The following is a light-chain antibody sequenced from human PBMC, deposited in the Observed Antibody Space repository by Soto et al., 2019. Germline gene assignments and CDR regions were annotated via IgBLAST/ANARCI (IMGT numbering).Light chain of an antibody. J-gene: IGKJ1*01. V-gene: IGKV3-15*01. Sequence: DIVMTQSPATLSVPPGERATLSCRASQSVFSSLAWYQQKPGQAPRLLIYGAATRATGIPARFSGSGSGTEFTLTISSLQSEDFAVYFCQQYHNWPAFGQGTKV. CDR3: QQYHNWPA. CDR2: GAA. CDR1: QSVFSS.